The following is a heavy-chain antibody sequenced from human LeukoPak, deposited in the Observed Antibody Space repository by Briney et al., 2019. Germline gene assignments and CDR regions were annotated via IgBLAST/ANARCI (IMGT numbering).Heavy chain of an antibody. Sequence: SETLSLTCTVSGGSISSYYWSWIRQPPGKGLEWIGYIYYSGSTNYNPSLKSRVTISVDTSKNQFSLKLSSVTAADTAVYYCARDLRISRSYWYFDLWGRGTLVTVSS. CDR3: ARDLRISRSYWYFDL. CDR1: GGSISSYY. V-gene: IGHV4-59*01. D-gene: IGHD3-3*02. CDR2: IYYSGST. J-gene: IGHJ2*01.